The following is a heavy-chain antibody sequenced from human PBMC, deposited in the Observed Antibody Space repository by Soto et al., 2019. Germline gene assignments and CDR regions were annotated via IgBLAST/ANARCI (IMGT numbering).Heavy chain of an antibody. Sequence: QVQLVQSGGEVKKPGASVKVSCKASGYTFTNYVISWVRQAPGQGLEWMAWIGAYNGNTNYARKFQGRVSVTRDTSTTTAYMELTSLRSDDTAVYYCAREAPVAGVDYWGQGTLVTVSS. CDR3: AREAPVAGVDY. V-gene: IGHV1-18*01. CDR1: GYTFTNYV. D-gene: IGHD6-19*01. J-gene: IGHJ4*02. CDR2: IGAYNGNT.